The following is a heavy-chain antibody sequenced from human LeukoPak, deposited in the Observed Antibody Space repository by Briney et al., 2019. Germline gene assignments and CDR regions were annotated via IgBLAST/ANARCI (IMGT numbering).Heavy chain of an antibody. V-gene: IGHV1-18*04. CDR1: GYTFTSYG. D-gene: IGHD3-10*01. CDR2: ISAYNGNT. J-gene: IGHJ4*02. Sequence: ASVKVSCKASGYTFTSYGISWVRQAPGQGLEWMGWISAYNGNTNYAQKLQGRVTMTTDTSTSTAYMELRSLRSDDTAVYYCARVTMVRGVHGYYFDYWGQGTLVTVSS. CDR3: ARVTMVRGVHGYYFDY.